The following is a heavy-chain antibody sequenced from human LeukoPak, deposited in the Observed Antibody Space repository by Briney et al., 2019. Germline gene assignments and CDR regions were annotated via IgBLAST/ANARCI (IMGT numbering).Heavy chain of an antibody. CDR1: GFTFTSSA. V-gene: IGHV1-58*02. Sequence: SVKVSCKASGFTFTSSAMQWVRQARGQRLEWIGWIVVCSGNTNHAQKFQERVTITRDMSTSTVYVELSSLRSEDTAVYYCAADWVRGWTNYYCYGMDVWGQGTTVTVSS. CDR2: IVVCSGNT. D-gene: IGHD6-19*01. J-gene: IGHJ6*02. CDR3: AADWVRGWTNYYCYGMDV.